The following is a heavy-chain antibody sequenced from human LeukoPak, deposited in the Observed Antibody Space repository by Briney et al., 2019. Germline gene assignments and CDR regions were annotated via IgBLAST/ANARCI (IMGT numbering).Heavy chain of an antibody. D-gene: IGHD3-22*01. V-gene: IGHV4-31*03. Sequence: SETLSLTCTVSGGSISSGGYYWSWIRQHPGKGLEWIGYIYYSGSTYYNPSLKSRVTISVDTSKNQFSLKLSSVTAADTAVYYCARENSSGSDAFDIWGQGTMVTASS. J-gene: IGHJ3*02. CDR2: IYYSGST. CDR3: ARENSSGSDAFDI. CDR1: GGSISSGGYY.